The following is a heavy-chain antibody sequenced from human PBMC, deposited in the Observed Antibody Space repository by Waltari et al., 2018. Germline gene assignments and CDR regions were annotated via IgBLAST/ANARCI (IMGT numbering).Heavy chain of an antibody. CDR3: ARCRYLEEHYDMDI. CDR1: GGSIKDYY. J-gene: IGHJ6*03. V-gene: IGHV4-4*07. CDR2: IHHSGGT. D-gene: IGHD3-3*01. Sequence: QVQLQESGPGLVKRSETLSLTCNVSGGSIKDYYWSWIRQPTGKGLEWIGRIHHSGGTNDNPARGSRVTMSLDMSKNRFSLRLSSVTAADTTLYFCARCRYLEEHYDMDIWGKGTTVTVSS.